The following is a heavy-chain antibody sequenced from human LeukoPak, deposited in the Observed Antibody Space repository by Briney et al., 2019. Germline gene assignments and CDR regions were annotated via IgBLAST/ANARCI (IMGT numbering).Heavy chain of an antibody. CDR2: ISGGGGST. D-gene: IGHD2-2*01. Sequence: GGSLRLSCAASGFTFTSYSMNWVRQAPGKGLEWVSTISGGGGSTYYADSVKGRFTISRDYSKNTLYLQMNSPRAEDTAVYYCAKDAGVDIVVAPAHGMDVWGQGTTVTVSS. CDR1: GFTFTSYS. J-gene: IGHJ6*02. V-gene: IGHV3-23*01. CDR3: AKDAGVDIVVAPAHGMDV.